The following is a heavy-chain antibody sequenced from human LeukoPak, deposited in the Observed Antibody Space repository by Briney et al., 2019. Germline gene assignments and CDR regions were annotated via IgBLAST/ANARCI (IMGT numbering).Heavy chain of an antibody. Sequence: PSQTLSLTCAVSGGSISSGGYSWSWIRQPPGKGLEWIWYIYHSGSTYYNSSLKSRVTISVDRSKNQFSLKMSSVTAADTAVYYCARGRADYYDSSGYFAPWGQGTLVTVSS. D-gene: IGHD3-22*01. J-gene: IGHJ5*02. V-gene: IGHV4-30-2*01. CDR1: GGSISSGGYS. CDR2: IYHSGST. CDR3: ARGRADYYDSSGYFAP.